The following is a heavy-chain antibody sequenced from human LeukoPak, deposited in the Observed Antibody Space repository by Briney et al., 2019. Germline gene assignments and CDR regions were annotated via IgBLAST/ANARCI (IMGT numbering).Heavy chain of an antibody. CDR3: ARVYYSSSYDYWYFDL. V-gene: IGHV4-4*07. CDR1: GGSISTYY. CDR2: IHTSGST. D-gene: IGHD6-13*01. Sequence: SETLSLTCTVSGGSISTYYWSWIRQPPGKGLEWIGRIHTSGSTNYNPSLKSRVTMSVDTSKNQFSLKLSSMTAADTAVYYCARVYYSSSYDYWYFDLWGRGTLVTVSS. J-gene: IGHJ2*01.